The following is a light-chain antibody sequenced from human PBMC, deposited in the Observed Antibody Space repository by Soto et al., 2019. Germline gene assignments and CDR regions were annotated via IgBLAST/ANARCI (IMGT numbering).Light chain of an antibody. CDR3: SSYTTSNTRQIV. V-gene: IGLV2-14*03. J-gene: IGLJ1*01. Sequence: QSALTQPASVSGSPGQSITISCTGTSSDVGGYNYVSWYQHHPGKAPKLMIFDVRNRPSGVSNRVSGSKSGNTASLTISGLQPEDEADYYCSSYTTSNTRQIVFGTGTKLTVL. CDR2: DVR. CDR1: SSDVGGYNY.